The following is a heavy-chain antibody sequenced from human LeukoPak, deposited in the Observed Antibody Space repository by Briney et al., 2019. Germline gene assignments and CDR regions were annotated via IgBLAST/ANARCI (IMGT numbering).Heavy chain of an antibody. V-gene: IGHV3-21*01. J-gene: IGHJ4*02. Sequence: GGSLRLSCAASGFTFSSYSMNWVRQAPGKGLEWVSSISSSSSSYIYYADSVKGRFTISRDNAKNSLYLQMNSLRAEDTAVYYCAGAAVLSYFDYWGQGTLVTVSS. D-gene: IGHD2/OR15-2a*01. CDR1: GFTFSSYS. CDR2: ISSSSSSYI. CDR3: AGAAVLSYFDY.